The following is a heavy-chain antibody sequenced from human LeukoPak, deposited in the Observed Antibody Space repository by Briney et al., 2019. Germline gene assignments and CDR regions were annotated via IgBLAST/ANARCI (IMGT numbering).Heavy chain of an antibody. Sequence: GASVKVSCKASGYTFSNYDINWVRQATGQGLEGIGWMSPNSGNTGYVKKFQGRVTMTRDTSIGTAYMELSSLTSEDTAIYYCARDRVGVGGNGWENWGQGTLVTVSS. CDR2: MSPNSGNT. J-gene: IGHJ4*02. D-gene: IGHD6-19*01. CDR3: ARDRVGVGGNGWEN. CDR1: GYTFSNYD. V-gene: IGHV1-8*01.